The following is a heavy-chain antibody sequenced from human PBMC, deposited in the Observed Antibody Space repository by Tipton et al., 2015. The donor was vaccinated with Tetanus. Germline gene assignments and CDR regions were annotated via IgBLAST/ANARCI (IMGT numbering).Heavy chain of an antibody. CDR3: ARGYSGSYYSYFDY. CDR1: GFTFSSYA. V-gene: IGHV3-30*04. Sequence: RSLRLSCAASGFTFSSYAMHWVRQAPGKGLEWVAVISYDGSNKYYADSVKGRFTISRDNSKNTLYLQMNSLRAEDTAVYYCARGYSGSYYSYFDYWGQGTLVTVSS. J-gene: IGHJ4*02. D-gene: IGHD1-26*01. CDR2: ISYDGSNK.